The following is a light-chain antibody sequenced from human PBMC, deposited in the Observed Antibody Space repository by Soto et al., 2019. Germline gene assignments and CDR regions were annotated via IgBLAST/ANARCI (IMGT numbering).Light chain of an antibody. V-gene: IGKV3-11*01. J-gene: IGKJ5*01. CDR1: QTVRNNY. Sequence: EFVLTQSPCTLSLSPGERATLSFRASQTVRNNYLAWYQQKPGQAPRLLIYDASDRATGIPARFSGTGSGTDFTLTISSLEPEDFAVYYCQQRSSWPITFGQGTRLEIK. CDR3: QQRSSWPIT. CDR2: DAS.